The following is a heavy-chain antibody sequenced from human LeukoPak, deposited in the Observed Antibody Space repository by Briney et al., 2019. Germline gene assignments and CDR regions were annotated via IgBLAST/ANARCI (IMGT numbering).Heavy chain of an antibody. CDR3: AKGGVYNWNDNWFDP. Sequence: HAGGSLRLSCAASGFTFDDYAMPWVRQAPGKGLEWVSGISWNSGSIGYADSAKGRFTISRDNAKNSLYLQMNSLRAEDTALYYCAKGGVYNWNDNWFDPWGQGTLVTVSS. J-gene: IGHJ5*02. CDR2: ISWNSGSI. V-gene: IGHV3-9*01. CDR1: GFTFDDYA. D-gene: IGHD1-1*01.